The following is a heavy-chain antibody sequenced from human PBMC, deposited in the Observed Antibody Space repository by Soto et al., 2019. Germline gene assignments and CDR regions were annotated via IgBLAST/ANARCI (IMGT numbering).Heavy chain of an antibody. CDR3: AGHSHKDY. CDR1: GFTVGNTY. CDR2: IYSPGSP. J-gene: IGHJ4*02. V-gene: IGHV3-66*04. Sequence: EAQLVESGGGLVQPGGSLRLSCAASGFTVGNTYMSWVRQAPGKGREWVSLIYSPGSPFYADSVKDRFIISRDSSKNTIYLQMNSLRVEDTAVYYCAGHSHKDYWGQGALVTGSS.